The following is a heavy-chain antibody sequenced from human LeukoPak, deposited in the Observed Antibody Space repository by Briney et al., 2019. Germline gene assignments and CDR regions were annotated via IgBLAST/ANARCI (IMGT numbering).Heavy chain of an antibody. CDR2: INHSGST. Sequence: SETLSLTCAVYGGSFSGYYWSWIRQPPGKGLEWIGEINHSGSTNYNPSLKSRVTISVDTSKNQFSLKLSSVTAADTAVYYCARVLYSSGWYADYWGQGTLVTVSS. CDR3: ARVLYSSGWYADY. CDR1: GGSFSGYY. D-gene: IGHD6-19*01. J-gene: IGHJ4*02. V-gene: IGHV4-34*01.